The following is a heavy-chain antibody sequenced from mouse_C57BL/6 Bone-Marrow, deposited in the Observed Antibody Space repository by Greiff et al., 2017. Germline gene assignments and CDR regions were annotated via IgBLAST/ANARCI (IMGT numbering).Heavy chain of an antibody. CDR3: ARHLDY. J-gene: IGHJ2*01. CDR2: ISSGGSYT. Sequence: LMESGGDLVKPGGSLKLSCAASGFTFSSYGMSWVRQTPDKRLEWVATISSGGSYTYYPDSVKGRFTISRDNAKNTLYLQMSSLKSEDTAMYYCARHLDYWGQGTTLTVSS. V-gene: IGHV5-6*01. CDR1: GFTFSSYG.